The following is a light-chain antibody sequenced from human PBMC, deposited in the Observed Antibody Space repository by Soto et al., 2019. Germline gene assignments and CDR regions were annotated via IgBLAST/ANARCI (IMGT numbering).Light chain of an antibody. J-gene: IGKJ3*01. CDR2: DAS. CDR1: QSISSQ. V-gene: IGKV3-11*01. Sequence: EIVLTQSPAILSLSPGERATLSCRASQSISSQLAWYQQKPGKAPRLLIHDASNRPTGTPARFSGSGSGTDFTLTISSLEPEDFAIYYCQQRNNWPLTFGPGTKVDIK. CDR3: QQRNNWPLT.